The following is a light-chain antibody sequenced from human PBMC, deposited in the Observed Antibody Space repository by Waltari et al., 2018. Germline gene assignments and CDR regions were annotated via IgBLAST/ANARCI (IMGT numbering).Light chain of an antibody. J-gene: IGLJ7*01. CDR2: EGT. V-gene: IGLV1-51*02. CDR3: GTWDSSLSGAV. CDR1: HSNIGTNY. Sequence: QSVLTQPPSVSAAPGQRVTISCSGGHSNIGTNYVSWYRQFPGTAPKLLSYEGTERPAGVPGRFSGSKSGPSATLDITGLQAGDEADDYCGTWDSSLSGAVFGGGTHLTVL.